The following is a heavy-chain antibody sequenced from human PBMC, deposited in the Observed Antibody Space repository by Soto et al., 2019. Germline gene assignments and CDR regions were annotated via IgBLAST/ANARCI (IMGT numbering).Heavy chain of an antibody. Sequence: QVQLQESGPGLVKPSQTLSLTCTVSGGSISSGDYYWSWSRQHPGKGLKWTGYIYYIGSTYYSPSLKSRVTISVDTSKNQFSLKLSSVTAADKAVFYCARSIDPWGQGTLVTVSS. J-gene: IGHJ5*02. CDR2: IYYIGST. V-gene: IGHV4-31*03. CDR3: ARSIDP. CDR1: GGSISSGDYY.